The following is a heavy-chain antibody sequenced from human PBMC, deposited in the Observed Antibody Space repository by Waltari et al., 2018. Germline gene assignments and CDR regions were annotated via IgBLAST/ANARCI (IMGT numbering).Heavy chain of an antibody. J-gene: IGHJ4*02. D-gene: IGHD5-18*01. V-gene: IGHV1-24*01. Sequence: QVQLVQSGAEVKKPGASVKVSCKVSGYTLTELSMHWVRQAPGKGLEWLGGLGPEDGETNYAQKFQGRVTMTRDTSISTAYMELSRLRSDDTAVYYCARVKLGYSYGFDYWGQGTLVTVSS. CDR3: ARVKLGYSYGFDY. CDR2: LGPEDGET. CDR1: GYTLTELS.